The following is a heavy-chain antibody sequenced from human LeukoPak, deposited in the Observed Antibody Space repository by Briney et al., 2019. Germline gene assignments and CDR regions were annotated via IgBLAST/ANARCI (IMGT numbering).Heavy chain of an antibody. D-gene: IGHD3-22*01. J-gene: IGHJ6*03. Sequence: PGGSLRLSCAASGFTFYDYGMSWVRQAPGKGLEWVSGINWNGGSTGYADSVKGRFTISRDNAKNSLYLQMNSLRAEDTALYYCARANHPTSAPYYYDSSDSYYYYYMDVWGKGTTVTVSS. CDR3: ARANHPTSAPYYYDSSDSYYYYYMDV. V-gene: IGHV3-20*04. CDR1: GFTFYDYG. CDR2: INWNGGST.